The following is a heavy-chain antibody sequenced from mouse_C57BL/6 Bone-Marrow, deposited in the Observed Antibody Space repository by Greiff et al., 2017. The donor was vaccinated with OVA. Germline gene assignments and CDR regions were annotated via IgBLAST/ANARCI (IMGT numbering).Heavy chain of an antibody. CDR3: ARDDGYTWFAY. CDR2: INYDGSST. J-gene: IGHJ3*01. CDR1: GFTFSDYY. D-gene: IGHD2-3*01. Sequence: EVQLVESEGGLVQPGSSMKLSCTASGFTFSDYYMAWVRQVPEKGLEWVANINYDGSSTYYLDSLKSRFIISRDNAKNILYLQMSSLKSEDTATYYCARDDGYTWFAYWGQGTLVTVSA. V-gene: IGHV5-16*01.